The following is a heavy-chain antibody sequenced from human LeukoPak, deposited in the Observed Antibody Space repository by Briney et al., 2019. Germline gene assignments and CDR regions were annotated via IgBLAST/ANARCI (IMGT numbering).Heavy chain of an antibody. V-gene: IGHV3-30*04. CDR3: ARDPYGSGSYYYYYYYGMDV. CDR1: GFTFSSYA. Sequence: GRSLRLSCAASGFTFSSYAMHWVRQAPGKGLEWVAVISYDGSNKYYADSVKGRFTISRDNSKNTLYLQMNSPRAEDTAVYYCARDPYGSGSYYYYYYYGMDVWGKGTTVTVSS. J-gene: IGHJ6*04. CDR2: ISYDGSNK. D-gene: IGHD3-10*01.